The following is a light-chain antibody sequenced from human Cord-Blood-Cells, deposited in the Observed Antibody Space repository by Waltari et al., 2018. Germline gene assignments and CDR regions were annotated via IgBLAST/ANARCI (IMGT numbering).Light chain of an antibody. V-gene: IGLV2-14*01. CDR3: SSYTSSSTLVV. CDR1: RSAAGGSNS. Sequence: QSALTHPASASGPPGQPITISCTATRSAAGGSNSVSWYQQHPGKAPKLMIYDVSNRPSGVSNRFSGSKSGNTASLTISGLQAEDEADYYCSSYTSSSTLVVFGGGTKLTVL. J-gene: IGLJ2*01. CDR2: DVS.